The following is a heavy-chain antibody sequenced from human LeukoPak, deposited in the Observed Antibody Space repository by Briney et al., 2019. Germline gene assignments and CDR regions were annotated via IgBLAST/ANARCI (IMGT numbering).Heavy chain of an antibody. Sequence: SETLSLTCAVYGGSLSGYYWSWIRQPPRKGLEWIGEINHSGSTNYNPSLKSRVTISVDTSKNQFSLKLSSVTAADTAVYYCARDRNWFDPWGQGTLVTVS. V-gene: IGHV4-34*01. CDR1: GGSLSGYY. J-gene: IGHJ5*02. CDR2: INHSGST. CDR3: ARDRNWFDP.